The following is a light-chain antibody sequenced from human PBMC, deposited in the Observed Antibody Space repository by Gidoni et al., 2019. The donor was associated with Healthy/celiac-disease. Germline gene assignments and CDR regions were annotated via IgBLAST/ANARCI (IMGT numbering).Light chain of an antibody. CDR3: MQALQTPFT. CDR2: LGS. V-gene: IGKV2-28*01. CDR1: QSLLHSNGYNY. J-gene: IGKJ4*01. Sequence: IVMTQSPFSLPVTPGEPASISCRSSQSLLHSNGYNYLDWYLQKPGQSPQLLIYLGSNRASGVPDRFSGSGSGTDFTLKISRVEAEDVGVYYCMQALQTPFTFGGGTKVEIK.